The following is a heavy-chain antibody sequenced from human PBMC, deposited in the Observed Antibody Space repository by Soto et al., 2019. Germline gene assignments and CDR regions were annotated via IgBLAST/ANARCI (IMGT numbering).Heavy chain of an antibody. V-gene: IGHV1-18*01. CDR3: ARDQGGDPGWYFDL. CDR2: ISVYNGNT. J-gene: IGHJ2*01. CDR1: GYTFTSYG. D-gene: IGHD2-21*02. Sequence: QVHLVQSGAEVKKPGASVRVSCKTSGYTFTSYGISWVRQAPGQGLEWMGWISVYNGNTKYAQNLQGRVTMTTDTSTTTAYMELRSLRSDDTAMYYCARDQGGDPGWYFDLWGRGTLVTVSS.